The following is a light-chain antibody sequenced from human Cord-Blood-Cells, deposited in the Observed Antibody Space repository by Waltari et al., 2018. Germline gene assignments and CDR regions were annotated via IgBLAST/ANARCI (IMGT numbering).Light chain of an antibody. V-gene: IGKV3-15*01. CDR1: QSVSSN. J-gene: IGKJ4*01. CDR3: QQYNNWPSLT. Sequence: EIVLTQSPATLSVSPGDRATLSCRASQSVSSNLAWYQQNPGQAPRLLIYGASTRATGIPARFSGSGSGTEFTLTISSLQSEDFAVYYCQQYNNWPSLTFGGGTKVEIK. CDR2: GAS.